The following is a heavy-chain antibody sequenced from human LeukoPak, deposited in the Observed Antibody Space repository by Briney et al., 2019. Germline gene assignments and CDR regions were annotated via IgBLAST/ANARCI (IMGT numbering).Heavy chain of an antibody. CDR1: GFTFSSYG. V-gene: IGHV3-7*01. D-gene: IGHD4-23*01. J-gene: IGHJ4*02. CDR2: IKQDGSEK. CDR3: AREWNGGNSEGYYFDY. Sequence: GGSLRLSCAASGFTFSSYGMHWVRQAPGKGLEWVANIKQDGSEKYYVDSVKGRFTISRDNAKNSLYLQMNSLRAEDTAVYYCAREWNGGNSEGYYFDYWGQGTLVTVSS.